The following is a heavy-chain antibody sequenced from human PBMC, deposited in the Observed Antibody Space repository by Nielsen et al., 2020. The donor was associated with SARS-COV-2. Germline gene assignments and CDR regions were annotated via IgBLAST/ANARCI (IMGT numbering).Heavy chain of an antibody. CDR2: INHSGST. J-gene: IGHJ6*02. CDR3: AREHWGSRYYGMDV. D-gene: IGHD3-16*01. CDR1: GGSFSGYY. V-gene: IGHV4-34*01. Sequence: SETLSLTCAVYGGSFSGYYWSWIRQTPGKGLEWIGEINHSGSTNYNPSLKSRVNISVHTSKNQFSLKLSSVTAADTAVYYCAREHWGSRYYGMDVWGQGTTVTVS.